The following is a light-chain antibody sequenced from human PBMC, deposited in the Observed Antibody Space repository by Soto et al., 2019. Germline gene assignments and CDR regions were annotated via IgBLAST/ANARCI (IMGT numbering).Light chain of an antibody. V-gene: IGLV1-51*01. CDR3: GTWDGSLSAGI. CDR2: DNT. Sequence: QSVLTQPPSVSAAPGQKVTISCTGSTSNVGKNYVSWYQHLPGTAPKLLIYDNTKRHSGIPDRFSGSKSGTSATLGITGLQTGDEADYYCGTWDGSLSAGIFGTGTKVTVL. CDR1: TSNVGKNY. J-gene: IGLJ1*01.